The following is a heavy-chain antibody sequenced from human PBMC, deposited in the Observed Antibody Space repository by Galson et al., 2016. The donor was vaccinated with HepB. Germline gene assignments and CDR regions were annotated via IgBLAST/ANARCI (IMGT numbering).Heavy chain of an antibody. J-gene: IGHJ4*02. V-gene: IGHV3-30*07. Sequence: SVKCRFTISRDPSKKTLYLQMNSLRGEDTALYYCARDVTVAGTVLDYWGQGILVTVSS. D-gene: IGHD4-23*01. CDR3: ARDVTVAGTVLDY.